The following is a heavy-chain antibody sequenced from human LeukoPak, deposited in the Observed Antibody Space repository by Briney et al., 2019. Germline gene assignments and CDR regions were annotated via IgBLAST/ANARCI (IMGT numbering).Heavy chain of an antibody. D-gene: IGHD3-10*01. CDR2: ITISSSII. CDR3: AKAQYGSGSYPFDY. Sequence: GGSLRLSCAASGFSFSDYSMKWVRQAPGKGLEWVSSITISSSIIYYADSVKGRFTISRDNAKNSLFLQMNSLRAEDTAVYYCAKAQYGSGSYPFDYWGQGTLVTVSS. CDR1: GFSFSDYS. J-gene: IGHJ4*02. V-gene: IGHV3-21*01.